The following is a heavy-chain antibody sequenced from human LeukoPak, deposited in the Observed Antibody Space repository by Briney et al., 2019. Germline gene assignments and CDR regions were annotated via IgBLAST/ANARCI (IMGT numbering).Heavy chain of an antibody. CDR3: ATPSRGSITMVRGGPKPLDY. D-gene: IGHD3-10*01. CDR2: INPNSGGT. V-gene: IGHV1-2*02. CDR1: GYTFTSYY. J-gene: IGHJ4*02. Sequence: RGASVKVSCKASGYTFTSYYMHWVRQAPGQGLEWMGWINPNSGGTNYAQKFQGRVTMTRDTSISTAYMELSRLRSDDTAVYYCATPSRGSITMVRGGPKPLDYWGQGTLVTVSS.